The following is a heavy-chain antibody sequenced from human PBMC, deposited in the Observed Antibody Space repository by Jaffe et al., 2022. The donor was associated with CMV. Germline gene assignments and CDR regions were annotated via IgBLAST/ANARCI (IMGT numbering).Heavy chain of an antibody. Sequence: QVTLKESGPVLVKPTETLTLTCTVSGFSLSNARMGVSWIRQPPGKALEWLAHIFSNDEKSYSTSLKSRLTISKDTSKSQVVLTMTNMDPVDTATYYCARQRHFWSGYYIRQGRGYYYYYMDVWGKGTTVTVSS. D-gene: IGHD3-3*02. CDR1: GFSLSNARMG. V-gene: IGHV2-26*01. CDR3: ARQRHFWSGYYIRQGRGYYYYYMDV. CDR2: IFSNDEK. J-gene: IGHJ6*03.